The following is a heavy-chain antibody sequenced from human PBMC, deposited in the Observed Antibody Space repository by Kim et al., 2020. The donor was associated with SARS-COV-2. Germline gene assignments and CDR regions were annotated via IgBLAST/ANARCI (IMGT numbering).Heavy chain of an antibody. V-gene: IGHV4-61*02. D-gene: IGHD6-13*01. CDR2: NYTSGST. Sequence: SETLSLTCTVSGGSISSGSYYWSWIRQPAGKGLEWNGRNYTSGSTNYNPSLKSRVTISVDTSKNRFSLKLSAVTAADTAVYYCARGIAAAANNWFDPWGQRTLVTVSS. J-gene: IGHJ5*02. CDR3: ARGIAAAANNWFDP. CDR1: GGSISSGSYY.